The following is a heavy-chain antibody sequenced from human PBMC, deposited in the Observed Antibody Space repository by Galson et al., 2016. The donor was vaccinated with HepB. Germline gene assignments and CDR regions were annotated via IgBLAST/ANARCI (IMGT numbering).Heavy chain of an antibody. V-gene: IGHV3-74*01. CDR2: INSDGTIS. CDR3: VRDHSVVPATAYNWFDP. J-gene: IGHJ5*02. CDR1: GFAFSSHW. D-gene: IGHD2-21*02. Sequence: SLRLSCAASGFAFSSHWMHWVRQAPGKGLMWVARINSDGTISNYADSVKGRFTISRDNAKNTLYLEMNSLRAEDTAGYNCVRDHSVVPATAYNWFDPWGQGTLVTVSS.